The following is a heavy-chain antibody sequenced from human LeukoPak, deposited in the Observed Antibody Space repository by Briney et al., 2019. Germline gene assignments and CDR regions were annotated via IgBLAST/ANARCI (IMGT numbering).Heavy chain of an antibody. Sequence: SETLSLTCTVSGGSIISYYWSWIRQPPGKGLEWIGYIYYSGSTNYNPSLKSRVTISVDTSKNQFSLKLSSVTAADTAVYYCAREYSSDYYYYYMDVWGKGTTVTVSS. CDR3: AREYSSDYYYYYMDV. D-gene: IGHD6-19*01. CDR1: GGSIISYY. J-gene: IGHJ6*03. CDR2: IYYSGST. V-gene: IGHV4-59*12.